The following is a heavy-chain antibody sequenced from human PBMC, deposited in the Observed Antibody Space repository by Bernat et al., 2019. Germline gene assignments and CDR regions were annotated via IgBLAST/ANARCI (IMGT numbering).Heavy chain of an antibody. CDR3: ARERGHGSGSYYDYYGMDV. V-gene: IGHV4-59*01. D-gene: IGHD3-10*01. CDR2: IYYSGST. CDR1: GGSISSYY. Sequence: QVQLQESGPGLVKPSETLSLTCTVSGGSISSYYWSWIRQPPGKGLEWIGYIYYSGSTNYNPSLKSRVTISVDTSKNQFSLKLSSVTAADTAVYYCARERGHGSGSYYDYYGMDVWGQGTTVTVSS. J-gene: IGHJ6*02.